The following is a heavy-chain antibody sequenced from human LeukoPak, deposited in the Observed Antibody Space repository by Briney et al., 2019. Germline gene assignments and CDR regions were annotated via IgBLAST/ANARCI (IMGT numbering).Heavy chain of an antibody. Sequence: GESLKISCQGSGYTFNNYWIGWVRQMPGKGLEWMGIIYPGDSDTTYNPSFQGQVTFSVDKSSSTACLRWSSLKASDTAIYYCARVGVRGVNGRAYFDYWGQGTLVTVSS. CDR1: GYTFNNYW. D-gene: IGHD3-10*01. V-gene: IGHV5-51*01. J-gene: IGHJ4*02. CDR2: IYPGDSDT. CDR3: ARVGVRGVNGRAYFDY.